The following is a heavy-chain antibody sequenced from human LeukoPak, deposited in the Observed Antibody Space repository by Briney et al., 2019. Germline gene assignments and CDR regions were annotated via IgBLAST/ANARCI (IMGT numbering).Heavy chain of an antibody. CDR3: ARAYSGYESDAFDI. J-gene: IGHJ3*02. Sequence: GGSLRLSCAASGFTFSSYAMHWVRQAPGKGLEWVAVISYDGSNKYYADSVKGRFTISRDNSKNSLYLQMNSLRAEDTAVYYCARAYSGYESDAFDIWGQGTMVTVSS. D-gene: IGHD5-12*01. V-gene: IGHV3-30-3*01. CDR2: ISYDGSNK. CDR1: GFTFSSYA.